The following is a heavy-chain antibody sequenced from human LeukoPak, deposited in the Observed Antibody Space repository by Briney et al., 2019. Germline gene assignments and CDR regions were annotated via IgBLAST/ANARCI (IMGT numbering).Heavy chain of an antibody. J-gene: IGHJ6*03. Sequence: GASVKVSCKASGYSFTSYAISWVRQAPGQGLEWMGGIIPIFGTANYAQKFQGRVTITADESTSTAYMELSSLRSEDTAAYYCAVTTVTNYYYYYMDVWGKGTTVTISS. CDR1: GYSFTSYA. CDR2: IIPIFGTA. V-gene: IGHV1-69*13. CDR3: AVTTVTNYYYYYMDV. D-gene: IGHD4-17*01.